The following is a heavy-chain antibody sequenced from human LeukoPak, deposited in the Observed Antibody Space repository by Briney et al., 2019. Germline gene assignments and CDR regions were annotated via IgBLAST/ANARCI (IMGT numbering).Heavy chain of an antibody. J-gene: IGHJ5*02. D-gene: IGHD3-10*01. CDR2: IWYDGNNK. CDR1: GFTFSSYA. Sequence: PGGSLRLSCAASGFTFSSYAMHWVRQAPGKGLEWVAVIWYDGNNKYYADSVKGRFTISRDDSKNTLYLQMNSLRAEDTAVYFCARGGMGVTTNWLDPWGQGTLVTVSS. CDR3: ARGGMGVTTNWLDP. V-gene: IGHV3-33*01.